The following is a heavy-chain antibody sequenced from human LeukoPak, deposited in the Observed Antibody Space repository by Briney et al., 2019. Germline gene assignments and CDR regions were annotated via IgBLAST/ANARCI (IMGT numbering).Heavy chain of an antibody. CDR3: ARGSSIAVAGIAGNDY. CDR1: GGTFTSYA. CDR2: INTNTGNP. Sequence: ASVKVSCKASGGTFTSYALSWVRQAPGQGLEWMGWINTNTGNPTYAQGFTGRFVFSLDTSVSTAYLQISSLKAEDTAVYYCARGSSIAVAGIAGNDYWGQGTLVTVSS. D-gene: IGHD6-19*01. J-gene: IGHJ4*02. V-gene: IGHV7-4-1*02.